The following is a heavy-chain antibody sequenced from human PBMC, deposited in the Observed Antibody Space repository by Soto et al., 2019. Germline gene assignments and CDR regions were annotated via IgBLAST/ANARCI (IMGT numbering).Heavy chain of an antibody. CDR3: ERGQRARGVLRFLEWLPNGMDV. CDR2: INHSGST. D-gene: IGHD3-3*01. Sequence: SETLSLTCAVYGGSFSGYYWSWIRQPPGKGLEWIGEINHSGSTNYNPSLKSRVTISVDTSKNQFSLKLSSVTAADTAVYYCERGQRARGVLRFLEWLPNGMDVWGQGTTVTVSS. V-gene: IGHV4-34*01. CDR1: GGSFSGYY. J-gene: IGHJ6*02.